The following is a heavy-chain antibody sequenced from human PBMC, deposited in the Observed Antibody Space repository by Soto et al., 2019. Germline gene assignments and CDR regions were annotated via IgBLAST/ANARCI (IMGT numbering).Heavy chain of an antibody. Sequence: GASVKVSCKASGYTFTSYDINWVRQATGQGLEWMGWMNPNSGNTGYAQKFQGRVTMTRNTSISTAYMGLSSLRSEDTAVYYCARGSYYDFWSGSPGYYYYMDVWGKGTTVTVSS. CDR1: GYTFTSYD. V-gene: IGHV1-8*01. J-gene: IGHJ6*03. CDR3: ARGSYYDFWSGSPGYYYYMDV. D-gene: IGHD3-3*01. CDR2: MNPNSGNT.